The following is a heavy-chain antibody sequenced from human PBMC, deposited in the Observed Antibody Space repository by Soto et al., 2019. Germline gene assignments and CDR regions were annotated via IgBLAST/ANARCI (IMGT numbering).Heavy chain of an antibody. V-gene: IGHV3-30*18. D-gene: IGHD3-22*01. J-gene: IGHJ4*02. Sequence: GGSLRLSCAASGFTFSSYLMHLVRRAPGKGLDWVAVISYDGSNKYYADSVKGRFTISRDNSKNTLYLQMYSLRAEDTAVYYCAKLADTSDFDYWGQGTLVTVSS. CDR1: GFTFSSYL. CDR2: ISYDGSNK. CDR3: AKLADTSDFDY.